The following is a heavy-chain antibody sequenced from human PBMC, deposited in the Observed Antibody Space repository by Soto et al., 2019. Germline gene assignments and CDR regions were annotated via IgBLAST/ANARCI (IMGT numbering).Heavy chain of an antibody. D-gene: IGHD4-17*01. CDR1: GGSISDSSHY. V-gene: IGHV4-39*01. CDR2: INYSGRT. J-gene: IGHJ4*02. Sequence: ASETLSLTCTVSGGSISDSSHYWAWIRQPPGKGVEWIATINYSGRTYYNPSLRSRVTISVDTSRDQFSLNLNSVTAADTAVYYCARHFGNYGDWAFDFWGQGSLVTVSP. CDR3: ARHFGNYGDWAFDF.